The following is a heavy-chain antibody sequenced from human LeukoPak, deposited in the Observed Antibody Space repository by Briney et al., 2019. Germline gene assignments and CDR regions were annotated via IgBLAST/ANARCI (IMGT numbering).Heavy chain of an antibody. V-gene: IGHV4-4*07. CDR1: GGSISSYY. J-gene: IGHJ6*03. Sequence: SETLSLTCTVSGGSISSYYWSWIRQPAGKGLEWIGRIYTSGSTNYNPSLMSRVTMSVDTSKNQFSLKLSSVTAADTAVYYCARDKAHYYDSSGYYPLKDYYYMDVWGKGTTVTISS. D-gene: IGHD3-22*01. CDR3: ARDKAHYYDSSGYYPLKDYYYMDV. CDR2: IYTSGST.